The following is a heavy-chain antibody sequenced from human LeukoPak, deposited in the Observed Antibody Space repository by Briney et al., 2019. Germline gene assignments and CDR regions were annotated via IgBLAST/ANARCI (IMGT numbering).Heavy chain of an antibody. CDR2: IIPIFGTA. CDR3: ARDSMHQPLGPDAFDI. CDR1: GGTFSSYA. J-gene: IGHJ3*02. V-gene: IGHV1-69*13. D-gene: IGHD2/OR15-2a*01. Sequence: SVKVSCKASGGTFSSYANSWVRQAPGQGLEWMGGIIPIFGTANYAQKFQGRVTITADESTSTAYMELSSLRSEDTAVYYCARDSMHQPLGPDAFDIWGQGTMVTVSS.